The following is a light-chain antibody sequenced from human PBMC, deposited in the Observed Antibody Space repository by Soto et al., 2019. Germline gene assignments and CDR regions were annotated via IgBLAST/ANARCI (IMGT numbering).Light chain of an antibody. CDR3: QQYSKWPPIT. CDR1: QSVSNN. Sequence: EIVMTQSPATFSVSPGVRATLSCRASQSVSNNLAWYQQRPGQAPSLLIYGASTRATGIPARFSGSGSGTEFTLTISSLQSEDFAVYCCQQYSKWPPITFGQGTRLEIK. J-gene: IGKJ5*01. V-gene: IGKV3-15*01. CDR2: GAS.